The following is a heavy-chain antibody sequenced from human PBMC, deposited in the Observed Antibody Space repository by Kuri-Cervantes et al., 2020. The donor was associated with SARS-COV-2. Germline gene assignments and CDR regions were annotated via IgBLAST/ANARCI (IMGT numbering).Heavy chain of an antibody. V-gene: IGHV4-39*07. Sequence: SETLSLTCTVSGGSISSSSYYWGWIRQPPGKGLEWIGEINHSGSTNYNPSLKSRVTISVDTSKNQFSLKLSSVTAADTAVYYCARDDMSSGFLSYYYYGMDVWGHGTTVTVSS. D-gene: IGHD6-19*01. CDR2: INHSGST. CDR3: ARDDMSSGFLSYYYYGMDV. CDR1: GGSISSSSYY. J-gene: IGHJ6*02.